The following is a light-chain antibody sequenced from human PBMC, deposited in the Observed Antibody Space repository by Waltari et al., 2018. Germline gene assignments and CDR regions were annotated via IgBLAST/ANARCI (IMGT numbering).Light chain of an antibody. CDR1: TSDIGNYNF. Sequence: QSALTQPASVSGSPGQSITISCTGTTSDIGNYNFVSGYQQHPGKAPKLIIYEVIKRPSGVSHRFSGSKSADTASLTISGLQTEDEADYYCSSYAGGNTFFGGGTKVTVL. J-gene: IGLJ2*01. CDR2: EVI. V-gene: IGLV2-23*02. CDR3: SSYAGGNTF.